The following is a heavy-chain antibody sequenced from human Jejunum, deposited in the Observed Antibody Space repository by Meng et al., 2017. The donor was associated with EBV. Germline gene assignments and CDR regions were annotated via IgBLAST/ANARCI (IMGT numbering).Heavy chain of an antibody. V-gene: IGHV4-39*01. J-gene: IGHJ5*02. CDR3: ARRGGEGWFDP. Sequence: QLPLPESGPGLVKPSETLSLTCTVSGGSISSSSYHWGWIRQPPGKGLEWIGSIYYSGSTYYNPSLKSRVTISVDTSKNQFSLKLSSVTAADTAVYYCARRGGEGWFDPWGQGTLVTVSS. CDR1: GGSISSSSYH. D-gene: IGHD3-10*01. CDR2: IYYSGST.